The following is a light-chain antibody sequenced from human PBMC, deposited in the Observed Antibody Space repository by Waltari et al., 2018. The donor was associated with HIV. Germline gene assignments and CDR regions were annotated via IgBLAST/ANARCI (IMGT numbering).Light chain of an antibody. Sequence: AIQMTKSPSSLSASVGDRVTITCRASQGIRNDLGWYQQKPGKAPKLLIYAASSLHSGVPSRFSGSGSGTDFTLTISSLQPEDFATYYCLQDYNYPLTFGGGTKVEIK. V-gene: IGKV1-6*01. CDR3: LQDYNYPLT. J-gene: IGKJ4*01. CDR2: AAS. CDR1: QGIRND.